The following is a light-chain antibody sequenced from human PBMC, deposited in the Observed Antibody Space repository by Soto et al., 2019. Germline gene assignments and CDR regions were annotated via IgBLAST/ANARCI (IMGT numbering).Light chain of an antibody. CDR3: QQSISAPLT. CDR1: QSISSY. CDR2: AAS. Sequence: DIQMTQSPSSLSASVGDRVTITCRASQSISSYLNWYQQKPGQAPKLLIYAASSLQSGVPSRFSGSGSGTDFTLTIAGLQPEDSASYFCQQSISAPLTFGGGTKVEIK. J-gene: IGKJ4*01. V-gene: IGKV1-39*01.